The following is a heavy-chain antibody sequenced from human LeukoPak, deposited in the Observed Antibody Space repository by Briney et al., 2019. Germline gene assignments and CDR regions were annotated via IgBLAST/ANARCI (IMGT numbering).Heavy chain of an antibody. CDR1: GFTFSSYW. CDR2: IKQDGSEI. Sequence: GGSLRLSCAASGFTFSSYWMTWVRQAPGKGLEWVANIKQDGSEISYVDSVKGRFTISRDNAKNSLYLQMNSLRVEDTAVYYCVRGKMLIEYWGQGTLVTVSS. D-gene: IGHD2-8*01. J-gene: IGHJ4*02. V-gene: IGHV3-7*04. CDR3: VRGKMLIEY.